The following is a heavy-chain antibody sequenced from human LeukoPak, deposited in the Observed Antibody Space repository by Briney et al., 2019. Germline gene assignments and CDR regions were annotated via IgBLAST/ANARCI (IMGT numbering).Heavy chain of an antibody. D-gene: IGHD3-16*01. CDR1: GFTFSTYC. CDR3: ASFGRNGYVYTMDV. Sequence: GGSLRLSCAASGFTFSTYCMHWVRQAPGKGLVWVARLKNDGITTTYADSVKGRFTISRDNAKITVYLQMDSPRAEDTAVYYCASFGRNGYVYTMDVWGQGTTVTASS. CDR2: LKNDGITT. J-gene: IGHJ6*02. V-gene: IGHV3-74*01.